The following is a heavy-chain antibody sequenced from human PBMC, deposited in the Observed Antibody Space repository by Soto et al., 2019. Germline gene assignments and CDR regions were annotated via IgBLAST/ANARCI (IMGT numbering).Heavy chain of an antibody. J-gene: IGHJ6*02. Sequence: PSETLSLTCAVYGESFSKYFWHWIRQSPGKGLEWIGEINDRGSTRYNPSLKSRVTISVDTSKNQFSLKLSSVTAADTAVYYCARWGGYSYGRFYYYGMDVWGQGTTVTVSS. D-gene: IGHD5-18*01. CDR2: INDRGST. V-gene: IGHV4-34*01. CDR3: ARWGGYSYGRFYYYGMDV. CDR1: GESFSKYF.